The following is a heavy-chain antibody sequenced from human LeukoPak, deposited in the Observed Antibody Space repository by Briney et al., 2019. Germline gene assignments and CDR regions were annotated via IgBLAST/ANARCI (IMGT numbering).Heavy chain of an antibody. CDR3: ARGKGYYYGSGSSPWGY. V-gene: IGHV1-8*02. Sequence: ASVKVSCKASGYTFTGYYMHWVRQAPGQGLEWMGWMNPNSGNTGYAQKFQGRVTMTRNTSISTAYMELSSLRSEDTAVYYCARGKGYYYGSGSSPWGYWGQGTLVTVSS. CDR2: MNPNSGNT. CDR1: GYTFTGYY. D-gene: IGHD3-10*01. J-gene: IGHJ4*02.